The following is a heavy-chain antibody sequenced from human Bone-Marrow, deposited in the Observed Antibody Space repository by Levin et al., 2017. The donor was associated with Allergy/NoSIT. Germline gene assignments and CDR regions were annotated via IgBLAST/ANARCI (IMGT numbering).Heavy chain of an antibody. CDR2: ISYDGSNK. D-gene: IGHD5-12*01. V-gene: IGHV3-30*18. CDR1: GFTFSSYG. CDR3: AKGGEEYYYYYYMDV. J-gene: IGHJ6*03. Sequence: GESLKISCAASGFTFSSYGMHWVRQAPGKGLEWVAVISYDGSNKYYADSVKGRFTISRDNSKNTLYLQMNSLRAEDTAVYYCAKGGEEYYYYYYMDVWGKGTTVTVSS.